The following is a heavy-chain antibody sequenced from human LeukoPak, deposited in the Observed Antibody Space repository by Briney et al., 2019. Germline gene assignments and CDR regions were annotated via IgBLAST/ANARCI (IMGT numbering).Heavy chain of an antibody. D-gene: IGHD5-24*01. CDR3: ARGVEMATTYNWLGP. Sequence: SETLSLTCTVSGGSISSYYWSWIRQPPGKGLEWIGYIYYSGSTNYNPSLKSRVTISVKTSKNQFSLKLRSVTAADTAVYYCARGVEMATTYNWLGPWGQGTLVTVSS. CDR1: GGSISSYY. J-gene: IGHJ5*02. V-gene: IGHV4-59*01. CDR2: IYYSGST.